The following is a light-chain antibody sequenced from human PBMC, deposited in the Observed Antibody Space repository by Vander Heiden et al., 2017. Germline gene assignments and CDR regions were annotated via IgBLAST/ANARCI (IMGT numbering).Light chain of an antibody. CDR3: QRYNNWPRT. Sequence: IVMTQSSATLSVSPGETATLSCRDSQSVSSNLVWYQQKPGQAHRLLIDGASTKAAGIPARFSSSGSGTEFTLTISILQSEDFAVYYCQRYNNWPRTFGQGTKVEIK. V-gene: IGKV3-15*01. J-gene: IGKJ1*01. CDR2: GAS. CDR1: QSVSSN.